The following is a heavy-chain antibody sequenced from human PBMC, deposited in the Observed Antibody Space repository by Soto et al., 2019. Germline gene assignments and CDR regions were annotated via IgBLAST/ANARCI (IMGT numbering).Heavy chain of an antibody. V-gene: IGHV4-30-2*01. CDR2: MFHTGST. D-gene: IGHD3-22*01. Sequence: SETLSLTCAVSGGSISSGVYSWSWIRHPPGKGLEWIGYMFHTGSTYYNPSLKSRVNISIDRSKNQFSLNLSYVTDADTAVYYCARPIVVAPVYYAMDVWGQGTPVTFSS. J-gene: IGHJ6*02. CDR3: ARPIVVAPVYYAMDV. CDR1: GGSISSGVYS.